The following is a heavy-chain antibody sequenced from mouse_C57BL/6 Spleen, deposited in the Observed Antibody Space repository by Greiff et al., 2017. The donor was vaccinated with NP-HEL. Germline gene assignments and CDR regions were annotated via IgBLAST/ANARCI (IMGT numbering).Heavy chain of an antibody. V-gene: IGHV5-2*01. CDR2: INSDGGST. D-gene: IGHD1-1*01. CDR3: ARHAVTTVVRYWYFDV. J-gene: IGHJ1*03. Sequence: EVKLMESGGGLVQPGESLKLSCESNEYEFPSHDMSWVRKTPEKRLELVAAINSDGGSTYYPDTMERRFIISRDNTKKTLYLQMSSLRSEDTALYYCARHAVTTVVRYWYFDVWGTGTTVTVSS. CDR1: EYEFPSHD.